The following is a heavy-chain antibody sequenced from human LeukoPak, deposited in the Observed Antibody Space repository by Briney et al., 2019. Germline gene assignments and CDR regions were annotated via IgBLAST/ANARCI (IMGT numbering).Heavy chain of an antibody. J-gene: IGHJ5*02. Sequence: SQTLSLTCTVSGGSISSGGYYWSWIRQHPGKGLEWIGYIYYSGSTYYNPALKSRVTISVDTSKTQFSLRPRSVTAADTAVYYCARYMTGYYNWFDPWGQGTLVTVSS. CDR1: GGSISSGGYY. D-gene: IGHD1-26*01. CDR3: ARYMTGYYNWFDP. V-gene: IGHV4-31*03. CDR2: IYYSGST.